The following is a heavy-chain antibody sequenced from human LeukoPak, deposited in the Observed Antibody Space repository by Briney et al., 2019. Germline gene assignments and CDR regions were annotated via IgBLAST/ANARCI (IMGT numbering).Heavy chain of an antibody. J-gene: IGHJ4*02. CDR2: ISGSGGST. D-gene: IGHD2-2*01. V-gene: IGHV3-23*01. CDR1: GFTFSSYT. Sequence: PGGSLRLSCAASGFTFSSYTMSWVRQAPGEGLEWVSAISGSGGSTYYADSVKGRFTISRDNSKNTLYLQMNSLRAEDTAVYYCENALGYCSSTSCRHFDYWGQGTLVTVSS. CDR3: ENALGYCSSTSCRHFDY.